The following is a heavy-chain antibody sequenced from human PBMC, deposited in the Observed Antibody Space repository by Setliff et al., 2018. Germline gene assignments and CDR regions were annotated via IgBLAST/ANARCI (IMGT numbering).Heavy chain of an antibody. CDR1: GYNFSTYA. CDR3: ATGAYYYDSSGYPAEYFQH. Sequence: ASVKVSCKTSGYNFSTYAIHWVRQAPGQRLEWMGWINAGNGNTKYSQRFQGRVTITRDTSASTAYMELSSLRSEDTAVYYCATGAYYYDSSGYPAEYFQHWGQGTLVTVSS. CDR2: INAGNGNT. J-gene: IGHJ1*01. D-gene: IGHD3-22*01. V-gene: IGHV1-3*01.